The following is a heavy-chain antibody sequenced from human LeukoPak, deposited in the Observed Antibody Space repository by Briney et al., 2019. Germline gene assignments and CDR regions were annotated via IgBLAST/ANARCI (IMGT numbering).Heavy chain of an antibody. J-gene: IGHJ4*02. Sequence: PGGFLRLSCAASGFTFSDSYMSWIRQAPGKGLEWVSYISSSSSYTNYADSVKGRFTISRDNAKNSLYLQMNSLRAEDTAVYYCAREASRGWGTRIDYWGQGTLVTVSS. CDR1: GFTFSDSY. CDR2: ISSSSSYT. D-gene: IGHD6-19*01. CDR3: AREASRGWGTRIDY. V-gene: IGHV3-11*05.